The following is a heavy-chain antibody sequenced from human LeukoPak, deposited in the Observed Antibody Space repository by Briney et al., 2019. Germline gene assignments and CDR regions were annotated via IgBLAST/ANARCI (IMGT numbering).Heavy chain of an antibody. J-gene: IGHJ4*02. CDR2: IYYTGST. CDR1: GGSISGYY. CDR3: ARGSQGQQPYLVDY. D-gene: IGHD6-13*01. Sequence: SETLSLTCTVSGGSISGYYWIWIRQPPGKGLEWIGYIYYTGSTNYNPSLKSRVTISVDTSKNHFSLKLSSVTAADTAVYYCARGSQGQQPYLVDYWGQGTLVTVSS. V-gene: IGHV4-59*01.